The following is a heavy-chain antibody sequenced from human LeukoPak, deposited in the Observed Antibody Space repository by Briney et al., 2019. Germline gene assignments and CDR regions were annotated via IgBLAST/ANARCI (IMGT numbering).Heavy chain of an antibody. CDR1: GFTFDDYG. CDR3: ARDLGIAAARGAFDI. Sequence: GGSLRLSCAASGFTFDDYGMSWVRQAPGKGLEWGSGINWNGGSTGYADSVKGRFTISRDNAKNSLYLQMNSLRAEDTALYYCARDLGIAAARGAFDIWGQGTMVTVSS. V-gene: IGHV3-20*04. D-gene: IGHD6-13*01. CDR2: INWNGGST. J-gene: IGHJ3*02.